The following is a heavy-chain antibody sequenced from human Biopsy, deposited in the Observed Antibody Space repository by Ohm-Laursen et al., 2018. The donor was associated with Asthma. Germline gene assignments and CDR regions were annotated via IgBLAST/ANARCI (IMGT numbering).Heavy chain of an antibody. Sequence: SLRLSCAASGFSFNSYGMHWVRQAPGKGLEWVAVMSFDGRQTYYADSVKGRFTISRDNSKNTLYLQMDSLRAEDTTVYYCARSIYDFWSGYYGMDVWGQGTTVTVSS. J-gene: IGHJ6*02. D-gene: IGHD3-3*01. CDR1: GFSFNSYG. CDR3: ARSIYDFWSGYYGMDV. V-gene: IGHV3-30*03. CDR2: MSFDGRQT.